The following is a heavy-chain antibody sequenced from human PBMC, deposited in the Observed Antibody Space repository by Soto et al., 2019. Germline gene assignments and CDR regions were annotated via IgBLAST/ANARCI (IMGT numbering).Heavy chain of an antibody. J-gene: IGHJ4*02. CDR3: ASWSLLQSAFDY. D-gene: IGHD4-4*01. V-gene: IGHV3-21*01. CDR1: GFTFSSYS. Sequence: PGGSLRLSCAASGFTFSSYSMNWVRQAPGKGLEWVSSISSSSSYIYYADSVKGRFTISRDNAKNSLYLQMNSLRAEDTAVYYCASWSLLQSAFDYWGQGTLVTVSS. CDR2: ISSSSSYI.